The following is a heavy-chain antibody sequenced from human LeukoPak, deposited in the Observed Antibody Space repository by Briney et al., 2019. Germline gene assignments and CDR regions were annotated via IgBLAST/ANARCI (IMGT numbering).Heavy chain of an antibody. Sequence: ASVKVSCKASGYSFTGYYMHWVRQAPGQGLEWMGWINPNSGGTNYAQNFQGRVTMTRDTSIRTAYMELSRLRSDDTAVYYCARDFNDPQTGVVWGQGTLVTVSS. J-gene: IGHJ4*02. CDR3: ARDFNDPQTGVV. V-gene: IGHV1-2*02. CDR2: INPNSGGT. CDR1: GYSFTGYY. D-gene: IGHD7-27*01.